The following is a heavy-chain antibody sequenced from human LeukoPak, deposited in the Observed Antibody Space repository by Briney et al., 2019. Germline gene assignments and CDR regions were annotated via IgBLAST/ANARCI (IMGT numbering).Heavy chain of an antibody. CDR2: ISYDGKNK. CDR3: AKGRSRYCGAGSCRDMDV. CDR1: GLTFSDYG. Sequence: PGRSLRLSCAASGLTFSDYGLHWVRQAPGKGLEWVAVISYDGKNKYYADSVRGRFTMRRDDSRNTLYLQMNSLRAEDTAVYFCAKGRSRYCGAGSCRDMDVWGQGTTVTVSS. V-gene: IGHV3-30*18. D-gene: IGHD2-15*01. J-gene: IGHJ6*02.